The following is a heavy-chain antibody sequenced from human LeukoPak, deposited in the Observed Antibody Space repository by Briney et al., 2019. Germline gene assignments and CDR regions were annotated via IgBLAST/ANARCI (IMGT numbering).Heavy chain of an antibody. CDR3: ASPLQYYYDGSGALDAFDI. Sequence: GASVKVSCKASGGTFSSYAISWVRQAPGQGLEWMGRIIPILGIANYAQKFQGRVTITADKSTSTAYMELSSLRSEDTAVYYCASPLQYYYDGSGALDAFDIWGQGTMVTVSS. J-gene: IGHJ3*02. CDR1: GGTFSSYA. D-gene: IGHD3-22*01. V-gene: IGHV1-69*04. CDR2: IIPILGIA.